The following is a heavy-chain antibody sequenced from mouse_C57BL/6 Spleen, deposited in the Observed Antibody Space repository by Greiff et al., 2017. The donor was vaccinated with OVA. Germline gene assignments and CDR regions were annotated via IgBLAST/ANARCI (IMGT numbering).Heavy chain of an antibody. V-gene: IGHV1-75*01. CDR1: GYTFTDYY. D-gene: IGHD1-1*01. CDR3: ARFGYYGSSSDY. Sequence: VQRVESGPELVKPGASVKISCKASGYTFTDYYINWVKQRPGQGLEWIGWIFPGSGSTYYNEKFKGKATLTVDKSSSTAYMLLSSLTSEDSAVYFCARFGYYGSSSDYWGQGTTLTVSS. J-gene: IGHJ2*01. CDR2: IFPGSGST.